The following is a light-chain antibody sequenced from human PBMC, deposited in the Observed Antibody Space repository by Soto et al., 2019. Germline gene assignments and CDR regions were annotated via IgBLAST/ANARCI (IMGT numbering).Light chain of an antibody. J-gene: IGKJ5*01. CDR2: AAS. V-gene: IGKV3-20*01. CDR1: QSVSSNY. CDR3: PQYGYSPIT. Sequence: VLTLSAVTLSLSPGERATLSRRACQSVSSNYLAWYQQKPGQAARLLIYAASSRAPGIPDRFSGSGSGTDFTLTIDGLEPEDFVVYYCPQYGYSPITFGQGTRLEI.